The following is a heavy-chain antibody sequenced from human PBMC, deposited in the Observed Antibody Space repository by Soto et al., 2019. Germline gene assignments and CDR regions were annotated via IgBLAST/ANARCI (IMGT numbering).Heavy chain of an antibody. J-gene: IGHJ6*03. CDR1: GYTFTSYD. CDR3: ASHGRITMVRGAITRYYYYMDG. Sequence: GASVKVSCKASGYTFTSYDMHWVRQAPGQGLEWMGIINPSGGSTSYAQKFQGRVTMTRDTSTSTVYMELSSLRSEDTAVYYCASHGRITMVRGAITRYYYYMDGWGKGTTVTVSS. V-gene: IGHV1-46*03. D-gene: IGHD3-10*01. CDR2: INPSGGST.